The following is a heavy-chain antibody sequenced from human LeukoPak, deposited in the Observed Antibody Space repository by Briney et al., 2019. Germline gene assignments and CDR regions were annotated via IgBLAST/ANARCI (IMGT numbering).Heavy chain of an antibody. CDR1: GFTFSSFE. CDR3: ASYGSANL. Sequence: PGGSLRLSCVASGFTFSSFEMNWVRQAPGKGLEWVSYISSSGTTISYADSVKRRFTISRDNANNSLYLQMNSLRVEDTAFYHCASYGSANLWGQGTLVTVS. J-gene: IGHJ5*02. CDR2: ISSSGTTI. D-gene: IGHD3-10*01. V-gene: IGHV3-48*03.